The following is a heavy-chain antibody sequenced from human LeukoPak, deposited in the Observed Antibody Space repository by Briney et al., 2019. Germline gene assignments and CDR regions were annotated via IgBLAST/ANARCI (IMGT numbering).Heavy chain of an antibody. CDR3: ARAVGYYDSSGYYRPYFDY. Sequence: GGSLRLSCAASGFTFSSYSMNWVRQAPGKGLEWVSSISSSNSYLYYADSVKGRFTLSRDNAKNSLYLQMNSLRAEDTAVYYCARAVGYYDSSGYYRPYFDYWGQGTLVTVSS. CDR2: ISSSNSYL. J-gene: IGHJ4*02. V-gene: IGHV3-21*01. D-gene: IGHD3-22*01. CDR1: GFTFSSYS.